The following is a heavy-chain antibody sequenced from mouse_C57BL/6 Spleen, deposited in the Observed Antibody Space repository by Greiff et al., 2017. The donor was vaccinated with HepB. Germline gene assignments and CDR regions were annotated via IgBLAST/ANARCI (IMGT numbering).Heavy chain of an antibody. CDR3: ARYSGYYGSADY. V-gene: IGHV7-3*01. CDR2: IRNKANGYTT. CDR1: GFTFTDYY. Sequence: EVKVVESGGGLVQPGGSLSLSCAASGFTFTDYYMSWVRQPPGKALEWLGFIRNKANGYTTEYSASVKGPFTISRDNSQSILYLQMNALRAEDSATYYCARYSGYYGSADYWGQGTTLTVSS. D-gene: IGHD1-1*01. J-gene: IGHJ2*01.